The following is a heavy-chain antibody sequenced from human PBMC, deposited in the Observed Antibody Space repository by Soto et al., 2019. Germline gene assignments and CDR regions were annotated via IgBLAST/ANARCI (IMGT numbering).Heavy chain of an antibody. Sequence: GGSLRLSCAASGFTFSLYWMSWVRQAPGKGLEWVANINQDGSEKNYVDSIKGRFTISRDNAKNSLYLQMDSLRVEDTAVYYCARAGLRARDAFDIWGQRTMVTVSS. CDR2: INQDGSEK. J-gene: IGHJ3*02. CDR3: ARAGLRARDAFDI. CDR1: GFTFSLYW. V-gene: IGHV3-7*03. D-gene: IGHD6-6*01.